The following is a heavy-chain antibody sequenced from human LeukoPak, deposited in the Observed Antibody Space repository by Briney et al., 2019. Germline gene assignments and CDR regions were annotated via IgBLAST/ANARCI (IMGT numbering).Heavy chain of an antibody. D-gene: IGHD6-13*01. CDR2: IYYSGST. Sequence: SETLSLTCTVSGGSISSYFWSWIRQPPGKGLEWIGYIYYSGSTNYSPSLKSRVTISLDTSKNQFSLKLSSVTAADTAVYYCARGLMMAVAGRGEFHYWGQGTLVTVSS. J-gene: IGHJ4*02. CDR3: ARGLMMAVAGRGEFHY. V-gene: IGHV4-59*01. CDR1: GGSISSYF.